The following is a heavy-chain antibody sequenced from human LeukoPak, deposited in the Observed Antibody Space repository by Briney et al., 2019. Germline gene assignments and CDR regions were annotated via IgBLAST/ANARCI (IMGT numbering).Heavy chain of an antibody. Sequence: SETLSLTCTVSGGSISSYYWSWIRQPPGKGLEWIGYIYYSGSTNYNPSLKSRVTISVDTSKNQFSLKLSSVTAADTAAYYCARGAYHYYDSSGYYQYYYYYYGMDVWGQGTTVTVSS. D-gene: IGHD3-22*01. V-gene: IGHV4-59*01. CDR3: ARGAYHYYDSSGYYQYYYYYYGMDV. CDR1: GGSISSYY. CDR2: IYYSGST. J-gene: IGHJ6*02.